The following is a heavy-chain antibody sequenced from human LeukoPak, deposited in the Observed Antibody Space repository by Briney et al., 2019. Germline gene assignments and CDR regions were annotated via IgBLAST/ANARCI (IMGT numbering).Heavy chain of an antibody. J-gene: IGHJ4*02. Sequence: SVKVSCKASGGTFSSYAISWVRQAPGQGLEWMGGIIPIFGTANYAQKFQGRVTITADESTSTAYMELSSLRSEDTAVYYCAREGYSNGWYRYWGQGTLVTVSS. CDR3: AREGYSNGWYRY. V-gene: IGHV1-69*13. D-gene: IGHD6-19*01. CDR2: IIPIFGTA. CDR1: GGTFSSYA.